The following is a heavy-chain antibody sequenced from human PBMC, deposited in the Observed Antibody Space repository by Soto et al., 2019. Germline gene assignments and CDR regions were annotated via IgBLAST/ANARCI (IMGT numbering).Heavy chain of an antibody. V-gene: IGHV1-69*13. Sequence: GASVKVSCKASGGTFSSYAISWVRQAPGQGLEWMGGIIPIFGTANYAQKFQGRVTITADESTSTAYMELSSLRSEDTAVYYCARVDYGGHYGMDVWGQGTTVTVSS. CDR2: IIPIFGTA. D-gene: IGHD4-17*01. CDR3: ARVDYGGHYGMDV. J-gene: IGHJ6*02. CDR1: GGTFSSYA.